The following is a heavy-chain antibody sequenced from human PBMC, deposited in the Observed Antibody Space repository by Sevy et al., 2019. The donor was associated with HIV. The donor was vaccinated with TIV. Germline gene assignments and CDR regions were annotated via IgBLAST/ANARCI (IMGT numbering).Heavy chain of an antibody. V-gene: IGHV3-74*01. CDR2: ISSDGSST. D-gene: IGHD3-10*01. Sequence: GGSLRLSCAASGFTFSSYWMHWVRQAPGKGLVWVSRISSDGSSTNYADSVKGRFTISRDNAKNTLYLQMNSLRAEDTAVYYCARDQEDIIRGWFDPWGQGTLVTVSS. CDR1: GFTFSSYW. CDR3: ARDQEDIIRGWFDP. J-gene: IGHJ5*02.